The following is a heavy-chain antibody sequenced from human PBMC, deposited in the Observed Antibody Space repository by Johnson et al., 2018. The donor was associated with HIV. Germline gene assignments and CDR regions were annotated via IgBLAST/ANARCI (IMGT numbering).Heavy chain of an antibody. Sequence: QVRLVESGGGLVQPGGSLRLSCAASGFTFSDYYMSWIRQAPGKGLEWVSYISSSGSTIYYADSVKGRFTISRDNDKNSLYLHMNSLRAEDTAVYYCASPKTPTRVVRGAFDIWGQGTMVTVSS. CDR3: ASPKTPTRVVRGAFDI. CDR1: GFTFSDYY. CDR2: ISSSGSTI. J-gene: IGHJ3*02. V-gene: IGHV3-11*04. D-gene: IGHD3-10*01.